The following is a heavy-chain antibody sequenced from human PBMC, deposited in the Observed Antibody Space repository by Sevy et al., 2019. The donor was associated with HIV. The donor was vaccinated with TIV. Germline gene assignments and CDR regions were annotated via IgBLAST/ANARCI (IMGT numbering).Heavy chain of an antibody. V-gene: IGHV3-30*04. Sequence: GGSLRLCCAASGFTFSNYAMHWVRQTPGKGLEGLAVISYDVINKYYADSVKGRFTIYKDNSKNTLYLQRNSLTTEDTAVYYCARLPPTRAFDIWGQGTLVTVSS. CDR2: ISYDVINK. CDR3: ARLPPTRAFDI. J-gene: IGHJ3*02. CDR1: GFTFSNYA. D-gene: IGHD1-1*01.